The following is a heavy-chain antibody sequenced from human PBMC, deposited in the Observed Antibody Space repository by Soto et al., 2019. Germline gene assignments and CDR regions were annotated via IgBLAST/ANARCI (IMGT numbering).Heavy chain of an antibody. CDR1: GGTFSSYA. CDR3: ARTYYYDSSGYLGIYWYFDL. Sequence: QVQLVQSGAEVKKPGSSVKVSCKASGGTFSSYAISWVRQAPGQGLEWMGGIIPIFGTANYAQKFQGRVRSTADESTSTAYMELSSLRSEDTAVYYCARTYYYDSSGYLGIYWYFDLWGRGTLVTVSS. CDR2: IIPIFGTA. V-gene: IGHV1-69*01. D-gene: IGHD3-22*01. J-gene: IGHJ2*01.